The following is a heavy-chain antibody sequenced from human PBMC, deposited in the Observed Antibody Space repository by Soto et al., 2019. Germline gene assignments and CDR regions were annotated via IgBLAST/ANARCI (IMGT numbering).Heavy chain of an antibody. CDR2: INPNSGGT. V-gene: IGHV1-2*02. Sequence: ASVKVSCTASGSTFTGYYMHWVRQAPGQGLEWMGWINPNSGGTNYAQKFQGRVTMTRDTSISTAYMELSRLRSDDTAVYYCARVKGIAVAVFDYWGQGTLVTVSS. D-gene: IGHD6-19*01. CDR1: GSTFTGYY. CDR3: ARVKGIAVAVFDY. J-gene: IGHJ4*02.